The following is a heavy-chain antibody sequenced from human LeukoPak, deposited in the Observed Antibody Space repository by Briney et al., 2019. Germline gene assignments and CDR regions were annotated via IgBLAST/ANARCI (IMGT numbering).Heavy chain of an antibody. CDR3: ASSGQLGPFDY. Sequence: SETLSLTRTVSGGSISSYYWSWIRQPAGKGLEWIGRIYTSGSTNYNPSLKSRVTMSVDTSKNQFSLTLSSVTAADTAVYYRASSGQLGPFDYWGQGTLVTVSS. CDR2: IYTSGST. J-gene: IGHJ4*02. D-gene: IGHD6-13*01. V-gene: IGHV4-4*07. CDR1: GGSISSYY.